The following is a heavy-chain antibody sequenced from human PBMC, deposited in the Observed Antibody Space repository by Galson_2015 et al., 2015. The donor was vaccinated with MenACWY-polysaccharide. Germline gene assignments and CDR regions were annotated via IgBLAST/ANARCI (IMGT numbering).Heavy chain of an antibody. V-gene: IGHV3-21*01. CDR3: ARGRGYSYGRRAYFDY. CDR1: GFTFSSYS. Sequence: SLRLSCAASGFTFSSYSMNWVRQAPGKGLEWVSSISSSSSYIYYADSVKGRFTISRDNAKNSLYLQMNSLRAEDTAVYYCARGRGYSYGRRAYFDYWGQGTLVTVSS. D-gene: IGHD5-18*01. CDR2: ISSSSSYI. J-gene: IGHJ4*02.